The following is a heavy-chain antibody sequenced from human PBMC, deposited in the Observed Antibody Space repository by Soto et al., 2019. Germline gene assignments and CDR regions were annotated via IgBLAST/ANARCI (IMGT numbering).Heavy chain of an antibody. V-gene: IGHV3-74*01. CDR2: INSDGSST. CDR3: ARALPVIHTDY. J-gene: IGHJ4*02. D-gene: IGHD3-10*01. CDR1: GFTFSSYW. Sequence: PGGSLSLSCAASGFTFSSYWMHWVRQAPGKGLVWVSRINSDGSSTSYADSVKGRFTISRDNAKNTLYLQMNSLRAEDTAVYYCARALPVIHTDYWGQGTLVTVSS.